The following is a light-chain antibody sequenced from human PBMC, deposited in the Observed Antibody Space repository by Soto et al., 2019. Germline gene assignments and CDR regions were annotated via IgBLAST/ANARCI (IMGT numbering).Light chain of an antibody. Sequence: QSVLTQPPSASGTPGQRVTISCSGSNSNIGSNTVNWYQQLPGTAPKLLIYSNNQRPSGVPDRFSGSKSGTSASLAISGLQSEDEADYYCAAWDDSLNGYVVFDGGTKVTVL. V-gene: IGLV1-44*01. CDR1: NSNIGSNT. CDR3: AAWDDSLNGYVV. J-gene: IGLJ2*01. CDR2: SNN.